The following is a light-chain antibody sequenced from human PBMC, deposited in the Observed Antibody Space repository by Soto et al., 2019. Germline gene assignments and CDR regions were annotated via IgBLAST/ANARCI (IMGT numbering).Light chain of an antibody. CDR2: WAS. J-gene: IGKJ4*01. Sequence: DIVMTQSPDSLAVSLGERATINCKSSQSVLCSSNNKNYLAWYQQKPGQPPKLLIYWASTRESGVPDRFSGSGSGTDFTLTINSLQAEDVAVYYCQQYYTTPLTLGGGTKVDIK. V-gene: IGKV4-1*01. CDR1: QSVLCSSNNKNY. CDR3: QQYYTTPLT.